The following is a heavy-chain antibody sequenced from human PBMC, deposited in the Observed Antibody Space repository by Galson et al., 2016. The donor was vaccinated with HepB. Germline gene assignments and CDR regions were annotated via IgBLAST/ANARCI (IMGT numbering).Heavy chain of an antibody. V-gene: IGHV6-1*01. D-gene: IGHD3-3*01. J-gene: IGHJ4*02. Sequence: CAISGDSDSSNIAGWYWIRQSPSRGLEWLGRTFYRSNWQNDYAESVKSRITINPDTSKNQFSLQLNSVTPEGTAVYYCARSYLLGRGFGWWGQGTLVTVSS. CDR2: TFYRSNWQN. CDR1: GDSDSSNIAG. CDR3: ARSYLLGRGFGW.